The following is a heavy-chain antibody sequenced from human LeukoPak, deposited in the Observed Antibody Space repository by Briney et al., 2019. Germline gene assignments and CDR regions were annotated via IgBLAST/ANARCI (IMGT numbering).Heavy chain of an antibody. CDR3: ARDLREGYCSGGSCYKRVFFDY. V-gene: IGHV3-21*01. CDR1: GFTFSSYS. Sequence: GGSLRLSCAASGFTFSSYSMNWVRQAPGKGLEWVSSISSSSSYIYYADSVKGRFTISRDNAKNSLYLQMNSLRAEDTAVYYCARDLREGYCSGGSCYKRVFFDYWDQGTLVTVSS. CDR2: ISSSSSYI. J-gene: IGHJ4*02. D-gene: IGHD2-15*01.